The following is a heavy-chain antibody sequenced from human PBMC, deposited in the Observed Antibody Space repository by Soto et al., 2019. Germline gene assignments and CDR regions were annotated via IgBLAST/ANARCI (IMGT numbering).Heavy chain of an antibody. J-gene: IGHJ5*02. CDR3: AGQWAAGYGAFAP. CDR1: GGSISNNRW. Sequence: QVKLQESGPGLEKPSGTLSLTCAVSGGSISNNRWWTWVRQAPGKGLEWIGEIHDRGSTNYNLSLKSRAAVSIDRSKNQFSMEMRAVTAADTAVYYCAGQWAAGYGAFAPWGQGTLVTVSS. D-gene: IGHD3-9*01. CDR2: IHDRGST. V-gene: IGHV4-4*02.